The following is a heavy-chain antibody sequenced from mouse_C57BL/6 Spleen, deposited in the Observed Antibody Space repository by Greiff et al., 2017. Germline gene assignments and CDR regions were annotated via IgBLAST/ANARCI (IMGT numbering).Heavy chain of an antibody. J-gene: IGHJ4*01. CDR1: GYAFSSYW. CDR2: IYPGDGDT. V-gene: IGHV1-80*01. Sequence: QVQLQQSGAELVKPGASVKISCKASGYAFSSYWMNWVKQRPGKGLEWIGQIYPGDGDTNYNGKFKGKATLTADKSSSTAYMQLSSLTSEDSAVCYCAKWGVTRYAMDYWGQGTSVTVSS. CDR3: AKWGVTRYAMDY. D-gene: IGHD2-1*01.